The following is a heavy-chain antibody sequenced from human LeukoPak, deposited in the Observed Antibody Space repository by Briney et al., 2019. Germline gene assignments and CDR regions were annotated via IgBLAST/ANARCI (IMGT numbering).Heavy chain of an antibody. CDR1: GFTFSNYG. CDR3: ARDRAVVTRSYYFDY. CDR2: ISNDGSNK. D-gene: IGHD3-22*01. V-gene: IGHV3-30*03. Sequence: GGSLRLSCAASGFTFSNYGMHWVRQAPGKGLEWVAVISNDGSNKYYADSVKGRFTISRDNSKNTLYLQMNSLRAEDTAVYYCARDRAVVTRSYYFDYWGQGTLVTVSS. J-gene: IGHJ4*02.